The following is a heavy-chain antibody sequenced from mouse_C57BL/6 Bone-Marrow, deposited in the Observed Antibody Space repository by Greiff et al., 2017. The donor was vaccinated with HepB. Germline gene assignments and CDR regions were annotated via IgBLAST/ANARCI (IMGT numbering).Heavy chain of an antibody. V-gene: IGHV5-12*01. CDR1: GFTFSDYY. CDR2: ISNGGGST. CDR3: ARGSYRGYYAMDY. D-gene: IGHD2-12*01. J-gene: IGHJ4*01. Sequence: EVKLMESGGGLVQPGGSLKLSCAASGFTFSDYYMYWVRQTPEKRLEWVAYISNGGGSTYYPDTVKGRFTISRGNAKNTLYLQMSRLKSEDTAMYYCARGSYRGYYAMDYWGQGTSVTVSS.